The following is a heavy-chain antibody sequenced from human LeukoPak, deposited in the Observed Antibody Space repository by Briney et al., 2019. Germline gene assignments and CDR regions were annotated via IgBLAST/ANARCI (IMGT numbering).Heavy chain of an antibody. D-gene: IGHD1-7*01. Sequence: ASVKVSCKASGYTFTGYYMHWVRQAPGQGLEWMGWINPNSGGTNYTQKFQGRVTITRDTSISTAYMELSRLRSDDTAVYYCARDKFPYNWNSAVYFDYWGQGTLVTVSS. CDR1: GYTFTGYY. CDR2: INPNSGGT. J-gene: IGHJ4*02. V-gene: IGHV1-2*02. CDR3: ARDKFPYNWNSAVYFDY.